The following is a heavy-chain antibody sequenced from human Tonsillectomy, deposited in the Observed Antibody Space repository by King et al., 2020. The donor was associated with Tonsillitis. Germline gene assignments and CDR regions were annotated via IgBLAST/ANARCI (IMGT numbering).Heavy chain of an antibody. J-gene: IGHJ4*02. CDR2: INTGNGNT. CDR3: ARESIRIEYRTWYKGSFDY. D-gene: IGHD6-13*01. V-gene: IGHV1-3*04. Sequence: VQLVQSGAEVKKPGASVKVSCKASGYTFTSFAMHWVRQAPGQRLEWMGWINTGNGNTKFSQKFQGRVTITRDTSASTASMELSSLRSEDTALYYCARESIRIEYRTWYKGSFDYWGQGTLVTVSS. CDR1: GYTFTSFA.